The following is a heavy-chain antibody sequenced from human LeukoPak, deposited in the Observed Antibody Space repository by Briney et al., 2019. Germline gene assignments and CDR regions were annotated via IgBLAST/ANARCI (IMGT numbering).Heavy chain of an antibody. CDR3: AKEVGATLTGWFDP. V-gene: IGHV3-23*01. CDR2: ISGSGGST. Sequence: GGPLRLSCAASGFTFSSYGMSWVRQAPGKGLEWVSAISGSGGSTYYADSVKGRFTISRDNSKNTLYLQMNSLRAEDTAVYYCAKEVGATLTGWFDPWGQGTLVTVSS. J-gene: IGHJ5*02. D-gene: IGHD1-26*01. CDR1: GFTFSSYG.